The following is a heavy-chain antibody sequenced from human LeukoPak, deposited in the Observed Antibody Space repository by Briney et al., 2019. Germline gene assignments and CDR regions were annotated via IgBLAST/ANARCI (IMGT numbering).Heavy chain of an antibody. CDR1: GFTFSSYA. D-gene: IGHD6-19*01. Sequence: GGSLRLSCAASGFTFSSYAMSWVRQAPGKGLEWVSAISGSGGSTYYADSVKGRFTISRDNSKNTLYLRMNSLRAEDTAVYYCAKDLWYSSGWYRGLGFDYWGQGTLVTVSS. J-gene: IGHJ4*02. CDR3: AKDLWYSSGWYRGLGFDY. V-gene: IGHV3-23*01. CDR2: ISGSGGST.